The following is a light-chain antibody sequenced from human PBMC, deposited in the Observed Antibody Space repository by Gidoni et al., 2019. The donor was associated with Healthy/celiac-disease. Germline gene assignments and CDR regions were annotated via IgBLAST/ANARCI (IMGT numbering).Light chain of an antibody. Sequence: IVLTQSPGTLSLSPGKRATLSCRASQSVSSSYLAWYQQKPGQAPRLLIYGASSRATGIPDRFSGSGSGTDFTLTISRLEPEDFAVYYCQQYGSSPGLTFGGGTKVEIK. CDR3: QQYGSSPGLT. CDR1: QSVSSSY. J-gene: IGKJ4*01. V-gene: IGKV3-20*01. CDR2: GAS.